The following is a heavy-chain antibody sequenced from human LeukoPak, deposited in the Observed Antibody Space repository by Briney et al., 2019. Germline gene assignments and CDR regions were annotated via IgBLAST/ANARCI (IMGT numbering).Heavy chain of an antibody. CDR2: IWYDGSNK. Sequence: GGSLRLSCAASGFIFSSYGMHWVRQAPGKGLEWVAVIWYDGSNKYYADSVKGRFTISRDNSKNTLYLQMNSLRAEDTAVYYCARVKRSGSYLSYYYGMDVWGQGTTVTVSS. V-gene: IGHV3-33*01. J-gene: IGHJ6*02. D-gene: IGHD1-26*01. CDR1: GFIFSSYG. CDR3: ARVKRSGSYLSYYYGMDV.